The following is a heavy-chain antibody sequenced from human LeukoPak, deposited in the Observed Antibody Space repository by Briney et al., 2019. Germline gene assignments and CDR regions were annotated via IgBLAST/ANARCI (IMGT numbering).Heavy chain of an antibody. CDR3: ARDITEGGLYGLDV. CDR1: GGSISSYY. D-gene: IGHD3-10*01. Sequence: SETLSLTCTVSGGSISSYYWSWIWQPPGKGLEWIGYIYYSGSTNYNPSLKSRVTISVDTSKNQFSLKLSSVTAADTAVYYCARDITEGGLYGLDVWGQGTTVTVSS. J-gene: IGHJ6*02. CDR2: IYYSGST. V-gene: IGHV4-59*01.